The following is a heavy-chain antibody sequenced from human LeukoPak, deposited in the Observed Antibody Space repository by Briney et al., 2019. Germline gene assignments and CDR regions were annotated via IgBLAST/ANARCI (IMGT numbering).Heavy chain of an antibody. V-gene: IGHV1-18*01. Sequence: ASVKVSCKASGYTFTSYGISWARQAPGQGLEWMGWISAYNGNTNYAQKLQGRVTVTTDTSTSTAYMELRSLRSDDTAVYYCARHLYYYYGMDVWGQGTTVTVSS. CDR2: ISAYNGNT. CDR1: GYTFTSYG. J-gene: IGHJ6*02. CDR3: ARHLYYYYGMDV.